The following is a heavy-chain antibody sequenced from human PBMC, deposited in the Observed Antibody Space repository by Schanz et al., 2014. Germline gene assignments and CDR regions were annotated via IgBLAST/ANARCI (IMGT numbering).Heavy chain of an antibody. CDR3: ARGGSGSHYRLDY. Sequence: VRLVESGGGVVQPGRSLRLSCAASGITFSSHSFNWVRQAPGKGLEWISYITYNGGTIYYADSVKGRFTVSRDNAENALYLQMNSLRAEDTGLYFCARGGSGSHYRLDYWGQGTLVTVSS. D-gene: IGHD1-26*01. CDR2: ITYNGGTI. CDR1: GITFSSHS. V-gene: IGHV3-48*01. J-gene: IGHJ4*02.